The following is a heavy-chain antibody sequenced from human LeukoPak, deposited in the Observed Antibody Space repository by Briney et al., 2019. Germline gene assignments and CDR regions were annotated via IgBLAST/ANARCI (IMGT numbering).Heavy chain of an antibody. CDR1: GVSTTNGIYY. CDR3: ARHAEYNSGWHFYLDH. Sequence: NPSETLSLTCTVSGVSTTNGIYYWAWIRQPPVKGLEWIGSVHNVGSTYYNLSLRSRVTMSIDTSKNQFSLRLNSVTAADTAVYYCARHAEYNSGWHFYLDHWGQGILVTVSS. V-gene: IGHV4-39*01. D-gene: IGHD6-19*01. CDR2: VHNVGST. J-gene: IGHJ4*02.